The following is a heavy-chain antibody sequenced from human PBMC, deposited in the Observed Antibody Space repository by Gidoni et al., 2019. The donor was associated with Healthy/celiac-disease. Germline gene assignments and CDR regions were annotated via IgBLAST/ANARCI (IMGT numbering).Heavy chain of an antibody. V-gene: IGHV5-51*03. CDR1: GYSFTSYW. D-gene: IGHD5-12*01. CDR2: IYPGDSDT. Sequence: EVQLAPSGAEVKKPGESLPISCKGSGYSFTSYWIGWVRQMPGKGLEWMVIIYPGDSDTRYSPSFQGQVTISADKSISTAYLQWSSLKASDTAMYYCARLGGYDLYYYGMDVWGQGTTVTVSS. J-gene: IGHJ6*02. CDR3: ARLGGYDLYYYGMDV.